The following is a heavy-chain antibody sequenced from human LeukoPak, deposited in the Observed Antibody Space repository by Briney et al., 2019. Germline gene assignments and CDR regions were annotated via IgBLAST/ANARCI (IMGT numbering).Heavy chain of an antibody. D-gene: IGHD5-12*01. CDR1: GGSISSGGYS. CDR2: IYHSGST. Sequence: ESSQTLSLTCAVSGGSISSGGYSWSWIRQPPGKGLEWIGYIYHSGSTYYNPSLKSRVTISVDRSGNQFSLKLSSVTAADTAVYYCARVATTXYFDYWGQGTLVTVSS. V-gene: IGHV4-30-2*01. CDR3: ARVATTXYFDY. J-gene: IGHJ4*02.